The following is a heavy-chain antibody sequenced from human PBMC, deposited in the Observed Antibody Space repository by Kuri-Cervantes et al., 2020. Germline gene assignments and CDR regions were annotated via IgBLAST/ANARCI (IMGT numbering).Heavy chain of an antibody. V-gene: IGHV3-30-3*01. D-gene: IGHD3-9*01. CDR1: GFTFSTYA. Sequence: GGSLRLSCAASGFTFSTYALHWVRQAPGKGLEWVAVISYDRSNKYYADSVKGRFTISRDNSKNTLYLQMNSLRDEDTAVYYCARGPYYDILIRQVGWFDPWGQGTLVTVSS. J-gene: IGHJ5*02. CDR2: ISYDRSNK. CDR3: ARGPYYDILIRQVGWFDP.